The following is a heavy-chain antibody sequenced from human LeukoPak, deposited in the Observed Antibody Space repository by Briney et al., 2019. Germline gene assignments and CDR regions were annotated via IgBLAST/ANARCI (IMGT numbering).Heavy chain of an antibody. CDR2: ISGSGGST. Sequence: RGSLRLSCAASGFTFSSYAMSWVRQAPGKGLEWVSAISGSGGSTYYADSVKGRFTISRDNSKNTLYLQMNSLRAEDTAVYYCAKDMNILTGYSPDWYFDLWGRGTLVTVSS. V-gene: IGHV3-23*01. CDR1: GFTFSSYA. J-gene: IGHJ2*01. D-gene: IGHD3-9*01. CDR3: AKDMNILTGYSPDWYFDL.